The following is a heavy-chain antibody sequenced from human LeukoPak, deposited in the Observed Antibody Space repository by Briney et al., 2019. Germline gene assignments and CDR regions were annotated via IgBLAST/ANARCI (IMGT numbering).Heavy chain of an antibody. V-gene: IGHV3-23*01. CDR2: ISGRGGST. Sequence: GGSLRLSCAASGFTFSSYAMSWVRQAPGKGLEWVSAISGRGGSTYYADSVKGRFTISRDNSKNTLYLQMNSLRAEDTAVYYCAKVNVGGVSSGADFDYWGQGTLVTVSS. D-gene: IGHD5-18*01. J-gene: IGHJ4*02. CDR1: GFTFSSYA. CDR3: AKVNVGGVSSGADFDY.